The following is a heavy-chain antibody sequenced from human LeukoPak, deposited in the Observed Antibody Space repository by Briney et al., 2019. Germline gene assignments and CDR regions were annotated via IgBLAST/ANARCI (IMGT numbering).Heavy chain of an antibody. D-gene: IGHD6-19*01. CDR2: ISGSGGST. Sequence: GGSLRLSCAASGFTFSSYAMSWVRQAPGKGLEWVSAISGSGGSTYYADSVKGRFTISRDNSKNTLYLQMNSLRAEDTAVYYRAKVDSVRYSSGWYGIAYGYWSQGTLVTVSS. J-gene: IGHJ4*02. CDR3: AKVDSVRYSSGWYGIAYGY. CDR1: GFTFSSYA. V-gene: IGHV3-23*01.